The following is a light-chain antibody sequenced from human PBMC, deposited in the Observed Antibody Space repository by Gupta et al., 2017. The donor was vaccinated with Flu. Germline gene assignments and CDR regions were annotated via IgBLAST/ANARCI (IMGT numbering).Light chain of an antibody. V-gene: IGKV3-11*01. CDR3: QQRGNWPPYT. CDR1: QSVSRF. J-gene: IGKJ2*01. Sequence: EIVLTQSPATLSLSPGERATLSCRASQSVSRFLAWYQQKPGQTPRLLMYDASNRDTGIPARFSGSGFGKDLTLTISSREPEDFAVYYCQQRGNWPPYTFGQGTKLEIK. CDR2: DAS.